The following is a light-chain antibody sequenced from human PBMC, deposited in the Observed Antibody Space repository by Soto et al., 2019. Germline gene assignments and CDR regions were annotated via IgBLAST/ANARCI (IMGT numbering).Light chain of an antibody. CDR3: AAWDDNLKGGM. Sequence: QSVLAQPPSASAAPGQTVTISCSGSNSNIGSNPVNWFQQLPGTAPKVLIFSNNQRPSGVPDRISGSKSGTSGSLAIGGLQSEDEADYYCAAWDDNLKGGMFGGGTQLTVL. CDR2: SNN. J-gene: IGLJ3*02. CDR1: NSNIGSNP. V-gene: IGLV1-44*01.